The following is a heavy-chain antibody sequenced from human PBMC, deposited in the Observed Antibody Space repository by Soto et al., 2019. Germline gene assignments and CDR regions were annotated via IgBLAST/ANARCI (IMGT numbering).Heavy chain of an antibody. J-gene: IGHJ4*02. CDR3: ARGAYNGLVRPLYFDF. V-gene: IGHV3-23*01. CDR2: ISGNGGRT. D-gene: IGHD1-1*01. Sequence: HPGGSLRLSCAASGFTYSKHAMTWVRQAPGKGLEWVATISGNGGRTYYADSVKGRFIISRDNSRNLVHLQMNSLRVGDTALYLCARGAYNGLVRPLYFDFWGQGAQVTVSS. CDR1: GFTYSKHA.